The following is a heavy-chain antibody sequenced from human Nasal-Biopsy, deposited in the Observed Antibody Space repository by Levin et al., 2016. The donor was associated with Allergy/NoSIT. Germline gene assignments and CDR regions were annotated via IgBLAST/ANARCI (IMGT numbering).Heavy chain of an antibody. CDR3: AKDQGGGTCAFDI. Sequence: GESLKISCAASGFAFSAYNMHWVRQPPGKGLEAVAFIRFHGSDKNYADSVKGRFTISRDNSKNTLYLQMNSLRVEDTAVYYCAKDQGGGTCAFDIWGQGTMVTVSS. D-gene: IGHD3-16*01. J-gene: IGHJ3*02. CDR1: GFAFSAYN. V-gene: IGHV3-30*02. CDR2: IRFHGSDK.